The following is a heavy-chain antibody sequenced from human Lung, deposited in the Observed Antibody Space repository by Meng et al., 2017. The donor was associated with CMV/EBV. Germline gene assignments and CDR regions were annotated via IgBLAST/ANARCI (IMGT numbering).Heavy chain of an antibody. CDR1: GFTFSSYG. J-gene: IGHJ3*02. Sequence: GESLKISCAASGFTFSSYGMHWVRQAPGKGLEWVAFIRYDGSNKYYADSVKGRFTISRDNSKNTLYLQMNSLRAEDTAVYYCSIYCSGGSCYSDAFDIWGQETXVNVAS. CDR3: SIYCSGGSCYSDAFDI. D-gene: IGHD2-15*01. CDR2: IRYDGSNK. V-gene: IGHV3-30*02.